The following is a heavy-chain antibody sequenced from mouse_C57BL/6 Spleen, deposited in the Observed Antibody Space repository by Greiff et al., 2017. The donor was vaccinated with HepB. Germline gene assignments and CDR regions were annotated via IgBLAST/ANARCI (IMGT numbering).Heavy chain of an antibody. Sequence: VQLQQSGAELVKPGASVKLSCTASGFNIKDYYMHWVKQRTEQGLEWIGRIDPEDGETKDAPKFQGKATITADKSSNTAYMQLSSLTSEDTAVYYGARTVYYGSSRDAMDYWGQGTSVTVSS. CDR2: IDPEDGET. CDR1: GFNIKDYY. J-gene: IGHJ4*01. V-gene: IGHV14-2*01. D-gene: IGHD1-1*01. CDR3: ARTVYYGSSRDAMDY.